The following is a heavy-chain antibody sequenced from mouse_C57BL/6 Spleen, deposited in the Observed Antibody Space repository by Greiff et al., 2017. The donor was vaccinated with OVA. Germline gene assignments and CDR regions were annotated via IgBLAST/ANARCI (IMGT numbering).Heavy chain of an antibody. CDR2: INYDGSST. J-gene: IGHJ1*03. V-gene: IGHV5-16*01. CDR3: ARGYRPYWYFDV. D-gene: IGHD2-14*01. Sequence: EVKLVESEGGLVQPGSSMKLSCTASGFTFSGYYMAWVRQVPEKGLEWVANINYDGSSTYYLDSLKSRFIISRDNAKNILYLQMSSLKSEDTATYYCARGYRPYWYFDVWGTGTTVTFSS. CDR1: GFTFSGYY.